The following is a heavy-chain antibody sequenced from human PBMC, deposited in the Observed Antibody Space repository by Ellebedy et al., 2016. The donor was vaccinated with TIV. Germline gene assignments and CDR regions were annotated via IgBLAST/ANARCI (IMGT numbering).Heavy chain of an antibody. Sequence: GGSLRLSXAASGFTLSSYSMNWIRQAPGRGLEWVSYISISSSAINYADSVKGRLTISRDNAKNSLYLQMNSLRDEDTAVYYCARVRTITGYSYYYMDVWGKGTTVTVSS. CDR2: ISISSSAI. D-gene: IGHD3-10*01. CDR3: ARVRTITGYSYYYMDV. J-gene: IGHJ6*03. CDR1: GFTLSSYS. V-gene: IGHV3-48*02.